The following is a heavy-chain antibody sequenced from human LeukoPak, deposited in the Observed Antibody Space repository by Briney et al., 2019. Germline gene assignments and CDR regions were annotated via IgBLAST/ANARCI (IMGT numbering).Heavy chain of an antibody. CDR2: IRYDGSNK. CDR3: ARDGQDIVVVPANWFDP. V-gene: IGHV3-30*02. J-gene: IGHJ5*02. D-gene: IGHD2-2*01. Sequence: GGSLRLSCAASGFTFSSYGMHWVRQAPGKGLEWVAFIRYDGSNKYYADSVKGRFTISRDNSKNTLYLQMNSLRAEDTAVYYCARDGQDIVVVPANWFDPWGQGTLVTVSS. CDR1: GFTFSSYG.